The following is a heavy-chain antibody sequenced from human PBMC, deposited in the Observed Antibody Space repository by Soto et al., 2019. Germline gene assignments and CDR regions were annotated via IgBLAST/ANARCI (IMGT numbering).Heavy chain of an antibody. Sequence: PSETLSLTCIVSGASISNFYWSGIRQSAGKGLEWIGRLYTRGTTDYNPSLKSRVTMSIDTSKDRVSLSLTSVTAADTAVYYCAKGGTYYFDSWGQGIVVTVSS. CDR3: AKGGTYYFDS. D-gene: IGHD3-16*01. J-gene: IGHJ4*02. V-gene: IGHV4-4*07. CDR2: LYTRGTT. CDR1: GASISNFY.